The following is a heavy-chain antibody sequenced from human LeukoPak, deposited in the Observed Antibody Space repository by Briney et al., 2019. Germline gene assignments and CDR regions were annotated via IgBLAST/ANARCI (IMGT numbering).Heavy chain of an antibody. D-gene: IGHD2-2*02. Sequence: MPSQTLSLTCTVSGGSISSGDYYWSWIRQPPGKGLEWIGYIYYSGSTYYNPSLKSRVTISVDTSKNQFSLKLSPVTAADTAVYYCARDRQPLYLSAFDIWGQGTMVTVSS. CDR3: ARDRQPLYLSAFDI. CDR2: IYYSGST. J-gene: IGHJ3*02. V-gene: IGHV4-30-4*08. CDR1: GGSISSGDYY.